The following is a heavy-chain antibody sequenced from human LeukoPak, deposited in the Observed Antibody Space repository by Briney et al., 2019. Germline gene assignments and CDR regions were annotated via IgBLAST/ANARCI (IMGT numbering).Heavy chain of an antibody. CDR3: ASSLLATMGPLFY. V-gene: IGHV3-23*01. CDR2: TSDSGGST. CDR1: EFTFNIYA. Sequence: GGSLRLSCAASEFTFNIYAMNWVRQAPGKGLEWVSGTSDSGGSTSYADSVKGRFTISRDNSKNTLYLQMNSLRDEDTAVYYCASSLLATMGPLFYWGLGALVTVSS. J-gene: IGHJ4*02. D-gene: IGHD5-24*01.